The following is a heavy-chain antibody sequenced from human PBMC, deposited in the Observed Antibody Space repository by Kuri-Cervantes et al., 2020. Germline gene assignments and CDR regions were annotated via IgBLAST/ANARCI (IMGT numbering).Heavy chain of an antibody. CDR2: ISYDGSIK. V-gene: IGHV3-30*03. CDR1: GFTFSNYG. J-gene: IGHJ4*02. CDR3: ARSSVIRGVIRVFDY. Sequence: LKISCAASGFTFSNYGIHWVRQAPGKGLEWVAVISYDGSIKNYADSGKGRFTISRDNSKNTLYLQMNSLRAEDTAVYYCARSSVIRGVIRVFDYWGQGTLVTVSS. D-gene: IGHD3-10*01.